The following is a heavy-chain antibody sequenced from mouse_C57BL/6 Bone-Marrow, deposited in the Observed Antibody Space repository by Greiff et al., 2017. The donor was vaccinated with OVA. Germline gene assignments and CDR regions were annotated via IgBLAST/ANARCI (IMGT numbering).Heavy chain of an antibody. Sequence: DVMLVESGGDLVKPGGSLKLSCAASGFTFSSYGMSWVRQTPDKRLEWVATISSGGSYTYYPDSVKGRFTISRANAKNTLSLQMSSRQSEDTAMYYFARHGDYGSFFDYWGQGTTLTVSS. J-gene: IGHJ2*01. CDR2: ISSGGSYT. CDR3: ARHGDYGSFFDY. D-gene: IGHD1-1*01. CDR1: GFTFSSYG. V-gene: IGHV5-6*02.